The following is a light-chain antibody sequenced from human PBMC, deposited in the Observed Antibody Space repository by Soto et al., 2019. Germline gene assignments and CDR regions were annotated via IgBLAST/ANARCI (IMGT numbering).Light chain of an antibody. CDR1: SSDVGAYNY. J-gene: IGLJ2*01. V-gene: IGLV2-11*01. Sequence: QSALTQPRSVSGSPGQSVTISCTGTSSDVGAYNYVSWYQQRPGKAPKLIISDVSNRPSGVPDRFSGSKSDNTASLTISGLQAADEADYYCCSYAGTYSWVFGGGTQLTVL. CDR2: DVS. CDR3: CSYAGTYSWV.